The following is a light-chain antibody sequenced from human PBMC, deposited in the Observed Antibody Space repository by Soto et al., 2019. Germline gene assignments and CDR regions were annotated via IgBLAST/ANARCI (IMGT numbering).Light chain of an antibody. CDR2: EVT. Sequence: QSVLTQPASVSGSPGQSITISCIGTSGDIGAYNYVSWYQQHPGKAPKFLIYEVTYRPSGVSHRFSGSKSGNTASLTISGLQAEDEADYFCSSYTTSSTLVFGGGTKVTVL. CDR3: SSYTTSSTLV. J-gene: IGLJ3*02. CDR1: SGDIGAYNY. V-gene: IGLV2-14*01.